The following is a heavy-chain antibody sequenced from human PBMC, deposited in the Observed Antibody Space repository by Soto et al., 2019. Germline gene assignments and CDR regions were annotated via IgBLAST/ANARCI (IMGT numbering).Heavy chain of an antibody. CDR2: ISYDGSNK. Sequence: TGGSLRLSCAASGFTFSSYAMHWVRQAPGKGLEWVAVISYDGSNKYYADSVKGRFTISRDNSKNTLYLQMNSLRAEDTALYYCASSMTRYFDWLLSYFDYWGQGTLVTVSS. CDR1: GFTFSSYA. J-gene: IGHJ4*02. V-gene: IGHV3-30-3*01. D-gene: IGHD3-9*01. CDR3: ASSMTRYFDWLLSYFDY.